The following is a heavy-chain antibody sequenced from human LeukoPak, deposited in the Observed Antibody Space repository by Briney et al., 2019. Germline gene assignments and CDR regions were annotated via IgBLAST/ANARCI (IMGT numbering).Heavy chain of an antibody. J-gene: IGHJ4*02. CDR3: AKASGSYDYVWGSYRSFPDY. Sequence: GGSLRLSCAASGFTFSSYAMSWVRQAPGKGLEWVSAISGSGGSTYYADSVKGRFTISRDNSKNTLYLQMNSLRAEDTAVYYCAKASGSYDYVWGSYRSFPDYWGQGTLVTVSS. V-gene: IGHV3-23*01. CDR1: GFTFSSYA. D-gene: IGHD3-16*02. CDR2: ISGSGGST.